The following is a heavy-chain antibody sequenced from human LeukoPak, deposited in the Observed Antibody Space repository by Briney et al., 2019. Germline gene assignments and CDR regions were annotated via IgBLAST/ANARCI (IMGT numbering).Heavy chain of an antibody. Sequence: GGSLRLSCAASGFTFSSYEMNWVSQAPGKGLEWVSYISSSDSTIYYADSVKGRFTISRDNAKNSLFLQMNSLRVEDTAVYYCARGDTAMVDYWGQGTLVTVSS. V-gene: IGHV3-48*03. CDR2: ISSSDSTI. D-gene: IGHD5-18*01. CDR1: GFTFSSYE. CDR3: ARGDTAMVDY. J-gene: IGHJ4*02.